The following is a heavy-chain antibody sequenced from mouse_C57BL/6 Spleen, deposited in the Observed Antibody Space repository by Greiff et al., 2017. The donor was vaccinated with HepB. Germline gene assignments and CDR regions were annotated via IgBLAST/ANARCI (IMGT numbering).Heavy chain of an antibody. CDR1: GYSFTGYF. Sequence: VQLQQSGPELVKPGDSVKISCKASGYSFTGYFMNWVMQSHGKSLEWIGRINPYNGDTFYNQKFKGKATLTVDKSSSTAHMELRSLTSEDSAVYYCARGGEYYGSSDAMDYWGQGTSVTVSS. J-gene: IGHJ4*01. D-gene: IGHD1-1*01. CDR3: ARGGEYYGSSDAMDY. CDR2: INPYNGDT. V-gene: IGHV1-20*01.